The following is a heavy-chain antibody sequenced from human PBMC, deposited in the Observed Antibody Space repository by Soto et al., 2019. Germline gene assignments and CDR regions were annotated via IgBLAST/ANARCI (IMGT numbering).Heavy chain of an antibody. D-gene: IGHD1-1*01. J-gene: IGHJ4*02. CDR1: GVTFISYG. Sequence: AGGFLRLSCAASGVTFISYGMHWVRQAPGKGLEWVAVIRYDGSNKYYADSVKGRFTISRDNSKNTLYLQINSLRAEDTAVYYCANPIPKTGTTFGFWGQGTLVTVSS. CDR2: IRYDGSNK. V-gene: IGHV3-33*06. CDR3: ANPIPKTGTTFGF.